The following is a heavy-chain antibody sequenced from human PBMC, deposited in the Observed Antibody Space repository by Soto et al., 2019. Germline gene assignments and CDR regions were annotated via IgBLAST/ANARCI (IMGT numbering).Heavy chain of an antibody. Sequence: SETLSLTCTVSGGSISSYYWSWIRQPPGKGLEWIGYIYYSGSTNYNPSLKSRVTISVDTSKNQFSLKLSSVTAADTAVYYCARHGSYNDRLYSCDIWGQGTMVTVSS. D-gene: IGHD2-15*01. CDR1: GGSISSYY. CDR2: IYYSGST. V-gene: IGHV4-59*08. CDR3: ARHGSYNDRLYSCDI. J-gene: IGHJ3*02.